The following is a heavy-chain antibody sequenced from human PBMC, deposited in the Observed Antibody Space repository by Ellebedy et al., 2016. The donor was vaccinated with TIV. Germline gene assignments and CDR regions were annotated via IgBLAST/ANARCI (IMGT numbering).Heavy chain of an antibody. CDR1: GFTFNNYW. V-gene: IGHV3-7*01. D-gene: IGHD3-22*01. CDR2: IKGDGSKT. CDR3: ARGSYDDGSDYPWAY. Sequence: GESLKISCAASGFTFNNYWMSWVRQAPGKGLEWVAKIKGDGSKTYHVDSVKGRFTISRDNAKNSLNLQMNSLRAEDTAVYYCARGSYDDGSDYPWAYWGQGTLVTVSS. J-gene: IGHJ4*02.